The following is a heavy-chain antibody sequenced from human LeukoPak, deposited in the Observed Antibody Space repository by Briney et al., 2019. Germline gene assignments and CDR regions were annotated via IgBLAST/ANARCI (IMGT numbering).Heavy chain of an antibody. J-gene: IGHJ4*02. V-gene: IGHV4-59*01. CDR3: ARDGIAAAGTLVYFDY. CDR2: IYYSGST. CDR1: GGSISSSY. Sequence: SETLSLTCTVSGGSISSSYWSWIRQPPGKGLEWIGYIYYSGSTNYNPSLKSRVTISVDTSKNQFSLKLSSVTAADTAVYYCARDGIAAAGTLVYFDYWGQGTLVTVSS. D-gene: IGHD6-13*01.